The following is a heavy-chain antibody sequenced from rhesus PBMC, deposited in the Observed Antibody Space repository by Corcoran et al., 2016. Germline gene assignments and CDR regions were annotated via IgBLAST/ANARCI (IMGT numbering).Heavy chain of an antibody. CDR3: ARGQYSGYTPFDY. Sequence: QVQLVQSGAEVKKPGASVKLSCKASGYTFTSYSINWVRQAPGQGLEWMGWITPSKGTTGYAHEFQGEVTMTRVTSTSTAYMELSSLRSEDTAVYYCARGQYSGYTPFDYWGQGVLVTVSS. J-gene: IGHJ4*01. CDR1: GYTFTSYS. CDR2: ITPSKGTT. V-gene: IGHV1-200*01. D-gene: IGHD5-24*01.